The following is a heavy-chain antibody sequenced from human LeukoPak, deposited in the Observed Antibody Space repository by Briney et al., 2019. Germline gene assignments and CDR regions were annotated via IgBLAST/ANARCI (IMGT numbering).Heavy chain of an antibody. V-gene: IGHV3-30*18. D-gene: IGHD1-26*01. J-gene: IGHJ6*02. CDR3: ANPPFKWELFSGMDV. CDR2: ISHDGSKK. Sequence: GGSLRLSCAASGFTSSSYWMTWVRQAPGKGLEWVTLISHDGSKKYYADSVKGRFTISRDNSNNTLYLEMNNLRLEDTAVYYCANPPFKWELFSGMDVWGQGTTVTVSS. CDR1: GFTSSSYW.